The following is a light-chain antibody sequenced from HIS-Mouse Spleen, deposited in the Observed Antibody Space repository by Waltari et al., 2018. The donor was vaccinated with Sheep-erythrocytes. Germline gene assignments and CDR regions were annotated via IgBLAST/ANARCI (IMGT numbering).Light chain of an antibody. CDR2: DNN. CDR1: SSNTGNNY. CDR3: GTWDSSLSAGRV. J-gene: IGLJ3*02. V-gene: IGLV1-51*01. Sequence: QSALTQPASVSAAPGQKVTISCSGSSSNTGNNYVSWYHQPPGTAPKLLIYDNNKRPSGIPDRFSGSKSGTSATLGITGLQTGDEADYYCGTWDSSLSAGRVFGGGTKLTVL.